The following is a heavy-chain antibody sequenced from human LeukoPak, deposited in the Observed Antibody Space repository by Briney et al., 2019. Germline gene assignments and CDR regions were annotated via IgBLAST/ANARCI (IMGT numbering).Heavy chain of an antibody. CDR1: GFTFSDYY. CDR3: ARGASGTYYFGY. D-gene: IGHD1-26*01. Sequence: PGGSLRLSCAASGFTFSDYYMTWVRQAPGKGLDWVSVIYSGGSTYYADSVKGRFTISRDNSKNTLFLQMNSLRPEDTAVYYCARGASGTYYFGYWGRGTLVTVSS. CDR2: IYSGGST. V-gene: IGHV3-66*02. J-gene: IGHJ4*02.